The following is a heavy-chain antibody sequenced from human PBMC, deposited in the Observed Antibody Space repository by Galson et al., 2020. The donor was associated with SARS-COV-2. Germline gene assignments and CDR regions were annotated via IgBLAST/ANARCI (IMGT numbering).Heavy chain of an antibody. V-gene: IGHV4-39*01. CDR1: GGSISSSSYY. CDR3: AMETESSGSYYKWGLDD. Sequence: ASETLSLTCTVSGGSISSSSYYWGWIRQPPGKGLEWIGSIYYSGRTYYNPSLKSRVTISVDTSKNQFSLKLSSVTAADTAVYYCAMETESSGSYYKWGLDDGGKGTLFTVSS. CDR2: IYYSGRT. D-gene: IGHD3-10*01. J-gene: IGHJ4*02.